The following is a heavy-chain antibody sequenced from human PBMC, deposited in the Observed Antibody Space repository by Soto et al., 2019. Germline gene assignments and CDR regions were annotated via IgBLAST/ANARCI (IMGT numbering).Heavy chain of an antibody. CDR2: ISVYNGNT. Sequence: ASVKVSCKASGYTFTSYGISWVRQAPGQGLEWMGWISVYNGNTKYAQKLQGRVSMTTDTSTSTAYMELRSLRSDDSAVYYCARSGRPRYYYYIMDVWGQGTRVTVSS. CDR1: GYTFTSYG. D-gene: IGHD3-10*01. CDR3: ARSGRPRYYYYIMDV. J-gene: IGHJ6*02. V-gene: IGHV1-18*01.